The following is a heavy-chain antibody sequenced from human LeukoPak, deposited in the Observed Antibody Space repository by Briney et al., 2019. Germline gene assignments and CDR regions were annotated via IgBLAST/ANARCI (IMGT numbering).Heavy chain of an antibody. V-gene: IGHV1-69*04. J-gene: IGHJ6*02. Sequence: SVKVSCKASGGTFSSYAISWVRQAPGQGLEWMGRIIPILGIANYAQKFQGRVTITADKSTSTAYMELSSLRSEDTAVYYCAREPCSGGSCLYYYGMDVWGQGTTVTVSS. D-gene: IGHD2-15*01. CDR3: AREPCSGGSCLYYYGMDV. CDR2: IIPILGIA. CDR1: GGTFSSYA.